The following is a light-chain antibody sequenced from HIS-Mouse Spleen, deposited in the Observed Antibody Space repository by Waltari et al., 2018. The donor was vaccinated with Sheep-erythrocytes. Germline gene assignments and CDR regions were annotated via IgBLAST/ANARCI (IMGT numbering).Light chain of an antibody. CDR3: QQRSNWYT. Sequence: EIVLTQSPATLSLSPGERATLSCRSSQSVSSYLAWYQQKPGQAARLLIYDASNRATGIPARFSGSVSETDFTLTISSLEPEDFAVYYCQQRSNWYTFGQGTKLEIK. J-gene: IGKJ2*01. V-gene: IGKV3-11*01. CDR1: QSVSSY. CDR2: DAS.